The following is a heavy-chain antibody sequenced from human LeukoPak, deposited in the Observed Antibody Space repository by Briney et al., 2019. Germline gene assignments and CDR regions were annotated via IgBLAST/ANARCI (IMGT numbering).Heavy chain of an antibody. J-gene: IGHJ4*02. Sequence: GESPKISCEGSGYRFTSYWIGWVRQMPGKGLEWISLIFPGDSDTKYSPSFQGQVTISADTSISTAYLQWSSLKASDTAMYYCATGRRSIGSYDVAYWGQGTLVTVSS. D-gene: IGHD1-26*01. CDR2: IFPGDSDT. CDR1: GYRFTSYW. V-gene: IGHV5-51*01. CDR3: ATGRRSIGSYDVAY.